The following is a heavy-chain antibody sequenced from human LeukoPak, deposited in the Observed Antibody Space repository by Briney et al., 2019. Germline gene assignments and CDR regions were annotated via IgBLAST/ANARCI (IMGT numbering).Heavy chain of an antibody. J-gene: IGHJ4*02. Sequence: GGSLRLSCAASGFTFSSYAMHWVRQAPGKGLEWVAVISYDGSNKYYADSVKGRFTISRDNAKNSLYLQMNSLRAEDTAVYYCAREDHYDSSELIDCWGQGTLVTVSS. CDR3: AREDHYDSSELIDC. CDR1: GFTFSSYA. D-gene: IGHD3-22*01. V-gene: IGHV3-30-3*01. CDR2: ISYDGSNK.